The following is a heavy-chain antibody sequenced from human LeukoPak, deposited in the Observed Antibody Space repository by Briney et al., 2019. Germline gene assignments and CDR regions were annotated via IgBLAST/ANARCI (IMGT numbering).Heavy chain of an antibody. CDR1: GGSISSSSYY. CDR2: IYYSGST. V-gene: IGHV4-39*07. CDR3: ASYCSSTRCYGFDWFDP. J-gene: IGHJ5*02. Sequence: SETLSLTCTVSGGSISSSSYYWGWIRQPPGKGLEWIGSIYYSGSTYYNPSLKSRVTISVDTSKNQFSLKLSSVTAADTAVYYCASYCSSTRCYGFDWFDPWGQGTLVTVSS. D-gene: IGHD2-2*01.